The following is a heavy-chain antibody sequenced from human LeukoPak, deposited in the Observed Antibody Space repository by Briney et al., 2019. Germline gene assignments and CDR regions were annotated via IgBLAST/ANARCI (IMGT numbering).Heavy chain of an antibody. J-gene: IGHJ5*02. CDR1: GGSFSGYY. V-gene: IGHV4-34*01. CDR2: INHSGST. CDR3: ARDIVVVPAAMAWFDP. D-gene: IGHD2-2*01. Sequence: NPSETLSLTCAVYGGSFSGYYWSWIRQPPGKGLEWIGEINHSGSTNYNPSLKSRVTISVDTSKNQFSLKLSSVTAADTAVYYCARDIVVVPAAMAWFDPWGQGTLVTVSS.